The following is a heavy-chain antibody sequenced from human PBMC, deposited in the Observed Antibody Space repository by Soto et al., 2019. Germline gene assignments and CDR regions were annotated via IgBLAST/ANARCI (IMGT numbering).Heavy chain of an antibody. J-gene: IGHJ3*02. D-gene: IGHD5-12*01. CDR1: GFTVSSYE. CDR3: TKEKSVINSGYDAFDI. CDR2: ISISGGTI. Sequence: PGGSLRLSCAASGFTVSSYEMDWVRQAPGKGLEWVAYISISGGTIYYGDSVEGRFTISRDNADNSLYLQMNSLRAEDTAVCYCTKEKSVINSGYDAFDIWGRGTVVTVSS. V-gene: IGHV3-48*03.